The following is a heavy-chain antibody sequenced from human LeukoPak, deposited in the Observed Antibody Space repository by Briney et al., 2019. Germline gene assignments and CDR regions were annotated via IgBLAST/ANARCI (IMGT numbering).Heavy chain of an antibody. CDR1: GYTFTSYG. Sequence: EASVKVSCKASGYTFTSYGISWVRQAPGQGLEWMGWISAYNGNTNYAQKLQGRVTMTTDTSTSTAYMELRSLRSDDTAVYYCARLNYYDSSGYYRYYYMDVWGKGTTVTISS. CDR2: ISAYNGNT. D-gene: IGHD3-22*01. J-gene: IGHJ6*03. V-gene: IGHV1-18*01. CDR3: ARLNYYDSSGYYRYYYMDV.